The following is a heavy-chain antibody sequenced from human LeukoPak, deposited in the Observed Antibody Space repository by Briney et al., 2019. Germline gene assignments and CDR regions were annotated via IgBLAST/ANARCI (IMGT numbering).Heavy chain of an antibody. CDR3: AKGTRQLVYYYMDV. CDR2: ISGSGGST. J-gene: IGHJ6*03. Sequence: PGGSLRLSCAASGFTFSSYGMSWVRQAPGKGLKWASAISGSGGSTYYEDAVKGRYTISRDNSKNTQYLQMNRLRAEDTAVYYCAKGTRQLVYYYMDVWGKGTTVTISS. V-gene: IGHV3-23*01. CDR1: GFTFSSYG. D-gene: IGHD6-13*01.